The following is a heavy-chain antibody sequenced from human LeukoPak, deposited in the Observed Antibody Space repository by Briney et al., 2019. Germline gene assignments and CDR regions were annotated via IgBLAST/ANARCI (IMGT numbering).Heavy chain of an antibody. CDR3: ARYVLPGPTRAFDY. CDR1: GFTFSSYA. Sequence: GGSLRLSCAASGFTFSSYAMHWVRQAPGKGLEWVAVISYDGSNKYYADSVTGRFTMSRDNSMNTLYLQMNTLRVEDTALYYCARYVLPGPTRAFDYWGQGSLVTVSS. V-gene: IGHV3-30-3*01. CDR2: ISYDGSNK. J-gene: IGHJ4*02. D-gene: IGHD1-26*01.